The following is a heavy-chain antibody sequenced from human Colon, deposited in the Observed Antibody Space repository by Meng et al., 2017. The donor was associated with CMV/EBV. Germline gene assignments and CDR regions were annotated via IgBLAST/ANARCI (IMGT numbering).Heavy chain of an antibody. CDR1: GGSFSGYY. CDR3: ARQDFVIVRAAFNWFDP. V-gene: IGHV4-34*01. Sequence: SETLSLTCAVYGGSFSGYYWSWIRQPPGKGLEWIGEINHSGSTNYNPSLKSRVTISVDTSKNQFSLELKSVTASDTAVYYCARQDFVIVRAAFNWFDPWGQGTLVTVSS. D-gene: IGHD2/OR15-2a*01. CDR2: INHSGST. J-gene: IGHJ5*02.